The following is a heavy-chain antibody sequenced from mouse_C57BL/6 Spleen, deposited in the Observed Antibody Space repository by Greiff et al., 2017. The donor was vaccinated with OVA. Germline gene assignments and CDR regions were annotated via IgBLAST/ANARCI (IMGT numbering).Heavy chain of an antibody. Sequence: VQLQQSGPELVKPGASVKMSCKASGYTFTDYNMHWVKQSHGKSLEWIGYINPNNGGTSYNQKFKGKATLTVNKSSSTAYMELRSLTSEDSAVYYCAREDGYPAWFAYWGQGTLVTVSA. CDR2: INPNNGGT. D-gene: IGHD2-3*01. J-gene: IGHJ3*01. CDR3: AREDGYPAWFAY. CDR1: GYTFTDYN. V-gene: IGHV1-22*01.